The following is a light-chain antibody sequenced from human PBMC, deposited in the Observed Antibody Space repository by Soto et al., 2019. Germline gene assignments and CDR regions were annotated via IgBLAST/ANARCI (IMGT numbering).Light chain of an antibody. CDR1: SSDVGGYNY. J-gene: IGLJ1*01. Sequence: QSVLTQPPSASGSPGQSVTISCTGTSSDVGGYNYVSWYQQHPGKAPKLMIYEVSKRPSGVPDRFSGSKSGNTASLTVSGLQADDEADYYCSSYAGSNNLGVFGTGTKGTVL. CDR3: SSYAGSNNLGV. CDR2: EVS. V-gene: IGLV2-8*01.